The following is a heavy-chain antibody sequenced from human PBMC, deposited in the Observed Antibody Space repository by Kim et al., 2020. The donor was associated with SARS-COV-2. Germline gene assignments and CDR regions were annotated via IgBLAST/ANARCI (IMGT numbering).Heavy chain of an antibody. V-gene: IGHV3-30*02. J-gene: IGHJ4*02. CDR3: AKDRYSSGWYGGPGY. D-gene: IGHD6-19*01. Sequence: ADSVKGRFTISRDNSKNTVHLQMNSLRAEDTAVYYCAKDRYSSGWYGGPGYWGQGTLVTVSS.